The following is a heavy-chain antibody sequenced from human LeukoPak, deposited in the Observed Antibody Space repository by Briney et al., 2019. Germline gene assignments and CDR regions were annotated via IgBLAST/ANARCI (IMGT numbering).Heavy chain of an antibody. J-gene: IGHJ4*02. CDR2: INPNSGGT. Sequence: ASVKVSCKASGYTFTGYYIHWVRQAPGQGLEWMGWINPNSGGTNYAQRFQGRVMMTRDTSINTAYMELSSLRSADTAVYYCARHDFWSEAIDYWGQGSLVTVSS. CDR3: ARHDFWSEAIDY. CDR1: GYTFTGYY. V-gene: IGHV1-2*02. D-gene: IGHD3-3*01.